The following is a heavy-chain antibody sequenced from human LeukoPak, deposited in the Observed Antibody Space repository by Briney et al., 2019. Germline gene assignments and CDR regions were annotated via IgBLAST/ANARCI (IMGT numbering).Heavy chain of an antibody. D-gene: IGHD4-17*01. CDR1: GYTFTGHY. CDR3: ARDSYYGDSRSLHFDY. CDR2: INPNSAGT. J-gene: IGHJ4*02. V-gene: IGHV1-2*02. Sequence: GASVKVSCKASGYTFTGHYMHWVRQAPGQGLEWMGWINPNSAGTNYAQKFQGRVTMTRDASISTAYMELSRLRSDDTAVYYCARDSYYGDSRSLHFDYWGQGTLVTVSS.